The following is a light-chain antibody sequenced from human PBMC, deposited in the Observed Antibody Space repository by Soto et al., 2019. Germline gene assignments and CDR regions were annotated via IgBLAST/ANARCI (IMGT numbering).Light chain of an antibody. CDR3: QQYNNWPYT. CDR2: RAS. V-gene: IGKV3-15*01. CDR1: QHIGSC. Sequence: ERVMRQSPATLSVSPRRSATLSCKASQHIGSCCAWYRQKPGQAPTLLIYRASTRATGIPARFSGSGSGTEFTLTISSLQSEDLAVYHCQQYNNWPYTFGQGTKLEIK. J-gene: IGKJ2*01.